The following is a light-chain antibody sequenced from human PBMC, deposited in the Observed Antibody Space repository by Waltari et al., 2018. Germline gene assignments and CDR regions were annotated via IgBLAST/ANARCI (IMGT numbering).Light chain of an antibody. V-gene: IGLV2-14*01. CDR2: EVS. CDR1: SSDVGGYNY. J-gene: IGLJ1*01. CDR3: SSYTSTSTPV. Sequence: QSALTQPASVSGSPGQSITISCTGTSSDVGGYNYVSWYQQNPGKAPKLMIYEVSNRTSGVSNRFPASKSGNTASLTISGLQADDEAAYYCSSYTSTSTPVSGTATKVPVL.